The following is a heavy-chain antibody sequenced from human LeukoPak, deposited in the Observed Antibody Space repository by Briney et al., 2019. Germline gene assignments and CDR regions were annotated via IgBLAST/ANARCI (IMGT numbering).Heavy chain of an antibody. D-gene: IGHD6-19*01. V-gene: IGHV4-61*02. CDR1: GGSISSGSYY. CDR2: IYTSGST. Sequence: SQTLSLTCTVSGGSISSGSYYWSWIRQPAGKGLEWIGRIYTSGSTNYNPSLKSRVTISVDTSKNQFSLKLSSVTAADTAVYYCARDNSQYSSGWPVDSDYYYYMDVWGKGTTVTISS. CDR3: ARDNSQYSSGWPVDSDYYYYMDV. J-gene: IGHJ6*03.